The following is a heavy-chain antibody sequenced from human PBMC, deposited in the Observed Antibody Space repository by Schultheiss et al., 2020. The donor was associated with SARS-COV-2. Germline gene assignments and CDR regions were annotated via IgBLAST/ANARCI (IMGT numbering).Heavy chain of an antibody. CDR1: GYTFTSYD. CDR2: MNPNSGNT. CDR3: ARDPKEYSGYEYDY. Sequence: ASVKVSCKASGYTFTSYDINWVRQATGHGLEWMGWMNPNSGNTGYAQKFQGRVTMTRDTSISTAYMELSRLRSDDTAVYYCARDPKEYSGYEYDYWGQGTLVTVSS. D-gene: IGHD5-12*01. J-gene: IGHJ4*02. V-gene: IGHV1-8*01.